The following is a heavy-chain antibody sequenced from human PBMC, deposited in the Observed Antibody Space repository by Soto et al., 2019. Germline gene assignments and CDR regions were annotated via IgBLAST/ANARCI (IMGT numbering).Heavy chain of an antibody. CDR3: AKEKTYSSGWDGMDV. V-gene: IGHV3-23*01. J-gene: IGHJ6*02. Sequence: EVQLLESGGGLVQPGGSLRLSCAASGFTFSSYAMSWVRQAPGKGLEWVSAISGSGGSTYYADSVKGRFTTSRDNSKNTLYVQMNSLRAEDTAVYYCAKEKTYSSGWDGMDVWGQGTTVTVSS. D-gene: IGHD6-19*01. CDR1: GFTFSSYA. CDR2: ISGSGGST.